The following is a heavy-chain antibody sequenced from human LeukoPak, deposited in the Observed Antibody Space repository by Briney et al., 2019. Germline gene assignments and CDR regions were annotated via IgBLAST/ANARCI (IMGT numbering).Heavy chain of an antibody. D-gene: IGHD3-10*01. CDR3: ASRAAYYYGSGSYPDAFDI. Sequence: SETLSLTCTVSGGSISSSSYYWGWIRQPPGKGLEWIGYIYYSGSTNYNPSLKSRVTISVDTSKNQFSLNLSSVTAADTAVYYCASRAAYYYGSGSYPDAFDIWGQGTMVTVSS. V-gene: IGHV4-61*05. CDR2: IYYSGST. CDR1: GGSISSSSYY. J-gene: IGHJ3*02.